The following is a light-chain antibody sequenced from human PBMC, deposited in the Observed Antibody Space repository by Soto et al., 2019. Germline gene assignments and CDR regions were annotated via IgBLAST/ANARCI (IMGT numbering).Light chain of an antibody. V-gene: IGKV1-5*01. CDR1: QTIGTW. Sequence: DIQMTQSPSTLSASVGDRVTITCRASQTIGTWLAWYQHKPGKAPKLLIYDASSLESGVPSRFSGSGSGTEVTLTISSLQPDDFATYYCQHYNSYSGTFGQGTKVEI. J-gene: IGKJ1*01. CDR2: DAS. CDR3: QHYNSYSGT.